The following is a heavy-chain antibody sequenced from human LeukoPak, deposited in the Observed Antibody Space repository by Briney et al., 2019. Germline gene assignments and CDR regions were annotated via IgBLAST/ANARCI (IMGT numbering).Heavy chain of an antibody. D-gene: IGHD1-26*01. V-gene: IGHV4-59*11. CDR3: ARAPSSYGSPYMDV. CDR1: GGSISSHY. CDR2: IYYTGST. Sequence: SETLSLTCTVSGGSISSHYWNWIRQPPGKGLEWIGFIYYTGSTHYNPSLKSRVTISVDTSKSQFSLKLSSVTAADTAVYYCARAPSSYGSPYMDVWGKGTTVTVSS. J-gene: IGHJ6*03.